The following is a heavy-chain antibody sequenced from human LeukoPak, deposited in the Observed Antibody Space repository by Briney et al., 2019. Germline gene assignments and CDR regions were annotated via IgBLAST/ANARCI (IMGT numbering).Heavy chain of an antibody. J-gene: IGHJ4*02. D-gene: IGHD3-22*01. V-gene: IGHV1-69*04. Sequence: SVKVSCKASGGTFSSYAISWVRQAPGQGLEWMGRIIPILGIANYAQKFQGRVTITADKSTSTAYMELSSLRSEDTAVYYCARGPYYDSPFDYWGQGTLVTVSS. CDR1: GGTFSSYA. CDR3: ARGPYYDSPFDY. CDR2: IIPILGIA.